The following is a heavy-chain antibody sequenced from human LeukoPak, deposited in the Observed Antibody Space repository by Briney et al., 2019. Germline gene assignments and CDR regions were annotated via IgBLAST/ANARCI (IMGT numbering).Heavy chain of an antibody. Sequence: GGSLRLSCEGSGFSFSSYWMTWVRQAPGKGLEWVSSISSSSSYIYYADSVKGRFTISRDNAKNSLYLQMNSLRAEDTAVYYCARVRMVVFDYWGQGTLVTVSS. CDR2: ISSSSSYI. J-gene: IGHJ4*02. CDR1: GFSFSSYW. D-gene: IGHD2-15*01. V-gene: IGHV3-21*01. CDR3: ARVRMVVFDY.